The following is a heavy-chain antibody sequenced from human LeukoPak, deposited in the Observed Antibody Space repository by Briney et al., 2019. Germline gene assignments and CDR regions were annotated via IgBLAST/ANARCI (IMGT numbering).Heavy chain of an antibody. Sequence: GASVRVSCKASGYIFTSYGISWVRQAPGQGLEWMGWISAYNGHTNSAQKFQGRVTMTTDTSTSTVYMELSSLRSEDTAVYYCARGVRQQLETRGTPDYWGQGTLVTVSS. CDR2: ISAYNGHT. D-gene: IGHD6-13*01. CDR1: GYIFTSYG. CDR3: ARGVRQQLETRGTPDY. V-gene: IGHV1-18*01. J-gene: IGHJ4*02.